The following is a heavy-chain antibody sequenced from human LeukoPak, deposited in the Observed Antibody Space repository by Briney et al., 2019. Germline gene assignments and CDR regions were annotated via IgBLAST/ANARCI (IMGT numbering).Heavy chain of an antibody. J-gene: IGHJ5*02. CDR1: GGSFSGYY. Sequence: PSETLSLTCAVYGGSFSGYYWSWIRQPPGKGLEWIGEINHSGSTNYNPSLKSRVTISVDTSKNQLSLKLSSVTPADTAVYYCARPRYYGSGSYLFDPWGQGTLVTVSS. CDR3: ARPRYYGSGSYLFDP. V-gene: IGHV4-34*01. CDR2: INHSGST. D-gene: IGHD3-10*01.